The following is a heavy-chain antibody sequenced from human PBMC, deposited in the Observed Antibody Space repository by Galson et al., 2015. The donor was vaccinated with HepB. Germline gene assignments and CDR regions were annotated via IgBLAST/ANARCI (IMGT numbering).Heavy chain of an antibody. CDR1: GYTFTSYY. V-gene: IGHV1-46*01. Sequence: SVKVSCKASGYTFTSYYMHWVRQAPGQGLEWMGIINPSGGSTSYAQKFQGRVTMTRDTSTSTVYMELSSLRSEDTAVYYCARVPSSGWSNRLPFDYWGQGTLVTVSS. D-gene: IGHD6-19*01. J-gene: IGHJ4*02. CDR3: ARVPSSGWSNRLPFDY. CDR2: INPSGGST.